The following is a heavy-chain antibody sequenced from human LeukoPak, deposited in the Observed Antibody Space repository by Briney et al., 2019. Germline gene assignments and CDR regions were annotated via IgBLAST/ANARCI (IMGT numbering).Heavy chain of an antibody. D-gene: IGHD3-22*01. Sequence: SETLSLTCSVSGGSVSSSTYYWVWIRQSPGEGLLWIGSIYYSGSTYYNPSLKSRVTIFADTSKNQFSLKLNSVTAADTAVYYCAREAYYDSSGRFEGAFDIWGQGTMVTVSS. V-gene: IGHV4-39*02. CDR2: IYYSGST. CDR1: GGSVSSSTYY. CDR3: AREAYYDSSGRFEGAFDI. J-gene: IGHJ3*02.